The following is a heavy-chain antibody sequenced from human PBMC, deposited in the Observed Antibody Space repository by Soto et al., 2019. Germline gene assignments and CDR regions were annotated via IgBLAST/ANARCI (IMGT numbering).Heavy chain of an antibody. D-gene: IGHD3-22*01. CDR2: IYPGDSDV. CDR3: ARHCDSSGYYPDY. Sequence: PGESLKISCQGSGYRFTSYWIAWVRQMPGKGLERVGVIYPGDSDVKYSPSFEGHTTISVDRSDSTAYLQWTSLKASDTAMYFCARHCDSSGYYPDYWGQGTQVTVSS. CDR1: GYRFTSYW. J-gene: IGHJ4*02. V-gene: IGHV5-51*01.